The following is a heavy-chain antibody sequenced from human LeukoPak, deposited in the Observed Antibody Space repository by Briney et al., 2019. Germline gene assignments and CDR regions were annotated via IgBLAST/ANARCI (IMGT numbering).Heavy chain of an antibody. CDR1: GGTFSSSA. Sequence: SVKVSCKTSGGTFSSSAITWVRQAPGQGLEWMGRIIPVLNITSYAQKFQGRVTITADTSTSTVYMELSSLRSEETAVYYCARHYDNDGYYYAHFDYWGQGTLVTVSS. J-gene: IGHJ4*02. CDR2: IIPVLNIT. CDR3: ARHYDNDGYYYAHFDY. D-gene: IGHD3-22*01. V-gene: IGHV1-69*04.